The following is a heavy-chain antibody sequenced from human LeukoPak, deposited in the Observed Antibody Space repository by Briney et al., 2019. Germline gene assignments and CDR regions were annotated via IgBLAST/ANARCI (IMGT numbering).Heavy chain of an antibody. D-gene: IGHD4-23*01. Sequence: ASVKVSCKASGYTFTSYGISWVRQAPGQGLEWMGWISAYNGNTNYAQKLQGRVTMTTDTSTSTAYMELRSLRSDDTAVYYCARDIRLYGGNTAFMDYWGQGTLVIVSS. J-gene: IGHJ4*02. CDR2: ISAYNGNT. CDR1: GYTFTSYG. CDR3: ARDIRLYGGNTAFMDY. V-gene: IGHV1-18*01.